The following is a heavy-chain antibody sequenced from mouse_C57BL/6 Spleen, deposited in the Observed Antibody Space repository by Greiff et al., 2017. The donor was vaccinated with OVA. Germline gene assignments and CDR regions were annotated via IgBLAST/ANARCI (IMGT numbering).Heavy chain of an antibody. Sequence: EESGPGLVKPSQSLSLTCSVTGYSITSGYYWNWIRQFPGNKLEWMGYISYDGSNNYNPSLKNRISITRDTSKNQFFLKLNSVTTEDTATYDSARDDAYDAMDYWGQGTSVTVSS. CDR3: ARDDAYDAMDY. CDR2: ISYDGSN. V-gene: IGHV3-6*01. CDR1: GYSITSGYY. J-gene: IGHJ4*01. D-gene: IGHD2-3*01.